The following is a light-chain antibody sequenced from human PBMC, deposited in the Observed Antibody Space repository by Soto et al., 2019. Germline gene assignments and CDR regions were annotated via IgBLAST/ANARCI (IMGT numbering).Light chain of an antibody. CDR3: EYYGTSIT. Sequence: EKVMTQSPATLSVSPGERATLSCRASQSIDNNHLAWYQQKPGQAPRLLIHGTSNRATGIPDRFSGSGSGTDFTLTFSRLEPEDFAVYYCEYYGTSITFGGGTKVDIK. CDR2: GTS. V-gene: IGKV3-20*01. J-gene: IGKJ4*01. CDR1: QSIDNNH.